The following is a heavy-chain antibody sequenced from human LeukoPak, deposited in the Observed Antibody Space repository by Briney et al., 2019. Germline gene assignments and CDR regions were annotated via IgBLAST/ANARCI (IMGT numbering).Heavy chain of an antibody. J-gene: IGHJ4*02. Sequence: SETLSLACTVSGGSISSYYWSWIRQPPGKGLEWIGYIYYSGSTYYNPSLKSRVTISVDTSKDQFSLKLSSVTAADTAVYYCARLRYSSSWIDYWGQGTLVTVSS. CDR3: ARLRYSSSWIDY. D-gene: IGHD6-13*01. CDR2: IYYSGST. CDR1: GGSISSYY. V-gene: IGHV4-59*04.